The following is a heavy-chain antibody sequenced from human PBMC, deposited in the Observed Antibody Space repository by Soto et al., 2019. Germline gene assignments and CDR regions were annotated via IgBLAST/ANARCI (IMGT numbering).Heavy chain of an antibody. CDR3: ARGAAAVAGTFVFDY. CDR2: LRTSGGNA. D-gene: IGHD6-19*01. J-gene: IGHJ4*02. CDR1: GFTFSGYA. Sequence: GESLKISCAASGFTFSGYAMTWVRQAPGMGLEWVSGLRTSGGNAYYADSVKGRFTISRDNSKNMGYLQMNSLRVEDTAVYYCARGAAAVAGTFVFDYWGQGTLVTVSS. V-gene: IGHV3-23*01.